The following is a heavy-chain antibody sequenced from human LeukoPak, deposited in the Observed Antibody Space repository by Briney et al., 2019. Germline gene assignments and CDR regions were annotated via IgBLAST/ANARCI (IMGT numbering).Heavy chain of an antibody. D-gene: IGHD2-15*01. CDR2: INWNGGST. J-gene: IGHJ4*02. Sequence: PGGSLRLSRAASGFTFDDYGMSWVRQAPGKGLEWVSGINWNGGSTGYADSVKGRFTISRDNAKNSLYLQMNSLRAEDTASYYCARDKGGYCSGGSCYRYDHFDYWGQGTLVTVSS. CDR3: ARDKGGYCSGGSCYRYDHFDY. V-gene: IGHV3-20*04. CDR1: GFTFDDYG.